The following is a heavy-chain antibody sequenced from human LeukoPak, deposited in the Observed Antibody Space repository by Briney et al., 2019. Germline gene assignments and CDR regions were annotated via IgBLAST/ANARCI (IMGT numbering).Heavy chain of an antibody. CDR2: IYTSGST. V-gene: IGHV4-61*02. CDR3: ARGGDYVEGYMDV. D-gene: IGHD4-17*01. J-gene: IGHJ6*03. Sequence: PSQTLSLTCTVSGGSISSGSYYWIWIRQPPGKGLEWTGRIYTSGSTNYNPSLKSRVTISVDTSKNQFSLKLSSVTAADTAVYYCARGGDYVEGYMDVWGKGTTVTVSS. CDR1: GGSISSGSYY.